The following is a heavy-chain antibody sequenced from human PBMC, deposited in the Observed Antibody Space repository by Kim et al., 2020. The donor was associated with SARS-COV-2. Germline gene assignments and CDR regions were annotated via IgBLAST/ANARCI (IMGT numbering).Heavy chain of an antibody. J-gene: IGHJ6*03. Sequence: ASVKVSCKASGYTFNTYGMPWVRQAPGQGLEWMGWINVYSNNTYYAEKFQGRVTMTTDTSTSTAYMELRSLRSADTAVYYCARMADFYYYYKDVWGKGTT. CDR2: INVYSNNT. CDR3: ARMADFYYYYKDV. V-gene: IGHV1-18*01. CDR1: GYTFNTYG.